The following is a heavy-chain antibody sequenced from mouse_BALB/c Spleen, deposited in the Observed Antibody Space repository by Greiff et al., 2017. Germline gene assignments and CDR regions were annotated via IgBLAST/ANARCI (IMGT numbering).Heavy chain of an antibody. V-gene: IGHV1-53*01. CDR2: INPGSGGT. D-gene: IGHD1-1*01. CDR3: ARDLYGYAMDY. CDR1: GYTFTSYY. J-gene: IGHJ4*01. Sequence: VQLQQSGTELVKPGASVKLSCKASGYTFTSYYMYWVKQRPGQGLEWIGVINPGSGGTNYNEKFKGKATLTADKSSSTAYMQLSSLTSDDSAVYFCARDLYGYAMDYWGQGTSVTVSS.